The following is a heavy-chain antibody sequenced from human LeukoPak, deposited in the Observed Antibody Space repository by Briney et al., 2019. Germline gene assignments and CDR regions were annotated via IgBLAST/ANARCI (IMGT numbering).Heavy chain of an antibody. Sequence: PGGSLRLSCAASGFAFSGYAMTWVRQAPGKGLDWFSAISGSGDSTYYADSVKGRFTISRDSSKSTLYLQMTSLTAEDTAVYYCAKGSGAARPYYLDYWGRGTLVTVSS. J-gene: IGHJ4*02. CDR3: AKGSGAARPYYLDY. CDR1: GFAFSGYA. CDR2: ISGSGDST. D-gene: IGHD6-6*01. V-gene: IGHV3-23*01.